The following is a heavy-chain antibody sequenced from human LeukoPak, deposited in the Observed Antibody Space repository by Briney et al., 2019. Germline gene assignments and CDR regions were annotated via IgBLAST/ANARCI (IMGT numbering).Heavy chain of an antibody. J-gene: IGHJ4*02. CDR2: IYTSGST. Sequence: SETLSLTCTVSGGSISSGSYHWSWIRQPAGKGLEWIGRIYTSGSTNYNPSLKSRVTISVDTSKNQFSLKLSSVTAADTAVYYCAREGAGGLDTDTFDYWGQGTLVTVSS. CDR3: AREGAGGLDTDTFDY. V-gene: IGHV4-61*02. D-gene: IGHD5-18*01. CDR1: GGSISSGSYH.